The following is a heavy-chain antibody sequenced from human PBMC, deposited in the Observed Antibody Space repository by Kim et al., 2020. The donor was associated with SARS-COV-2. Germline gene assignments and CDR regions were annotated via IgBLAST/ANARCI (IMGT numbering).Heavy chain of an antibody. Sequence: SETLSLTCTVSGYSISAGSYWGWLRQPPGKALEWIGNFYHGGSPYYNPSLRSRVTISEDSSKNQFSLRLNSVTATDTAGYYCARAREMAFGPWGQGTLVIVSS. D-gene: IGHD2-8*01. CDR3: ARAREMAFGP. CDR1: GYSISAGSY. J-gene: IGHJ5*02. CDR2: FYHGGSP. V-gene: IGHV4-38-2*02.